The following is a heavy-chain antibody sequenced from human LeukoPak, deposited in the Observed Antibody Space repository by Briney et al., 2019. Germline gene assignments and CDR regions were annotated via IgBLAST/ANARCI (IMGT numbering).Heavy chain of an antibody. CDR2: IIPALGIE. D-gene: IGHD3-16*02. V-gene: IGHV1-69*04. CDR3: ARGSRMITFGGVIWDHFDH. Sequence: AASVKVSCKASGYTFTGYYMHWVRQAPGQGLEWVGRIIPALGIENLAQKFQGRVTITADKSTSTAYMELSSLRSEDTAVYYCARGSRMITFGGVIWDHFDHWGQGTLVTVSS. J-gene: IGHJ4*02. CDR1: GYTFTGYY.